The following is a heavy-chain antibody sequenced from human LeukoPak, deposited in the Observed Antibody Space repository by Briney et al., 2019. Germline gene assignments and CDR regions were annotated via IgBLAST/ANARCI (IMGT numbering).Heavy chain of an antibody. D-gene: IGHD3-22*01. CDR3: ARGPYYYDSSGYLDY. CDR1: GFTFSSYA. V-gene: IGHV3-30-3*01. J-gene: IGHJ4*02. CDR2: ISYDGSNK. Sequence: PGRSLRLSCAASGFTFSSYAMRWVRQAPGKGLEWVAVISYDGSNKYYADSVKGRFTISRDNSKNTLYLQMNSLRAEDTAVYYCARGPYYYDSSGYLDYWGQGTLVTVSS.